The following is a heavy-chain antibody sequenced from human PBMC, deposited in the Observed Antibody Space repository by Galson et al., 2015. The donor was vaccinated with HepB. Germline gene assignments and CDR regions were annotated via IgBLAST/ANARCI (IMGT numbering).Heavy chain of an antibody. V-gene: IGHV3-33*01. D-gene: IGHD3-22*01. CDR2: IWYDGSNK. CDR1: GFTFSSYG. Sequence: SLRLSCAASGFTFSSYGMHWVRQAPGKGLEWVAVIWYDGSNKYYADSVKGRFTISRDNSKNTLYLQMNSLRAEDTAVYYCARTYDSSGYYYWGPLNYYYYYGMDVWGQGTTVTVSS. CDR3: ARTYDSSGYYYWGPLNYYYYYGMDV. J-gene: IGHJ6*02.